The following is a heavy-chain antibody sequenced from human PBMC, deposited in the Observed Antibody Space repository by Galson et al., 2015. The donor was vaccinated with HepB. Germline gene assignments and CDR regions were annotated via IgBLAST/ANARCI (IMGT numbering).Heavy chain of an antibody. CDR3: ASRKRTTLGDYYYGMDV. V-gene: IGHV4-39*01. Sequence: ETLSLTCTVSGGSISSSSYYWGWIRQPPGKGLEWIGSIYYSGSTYYNPSLKSRVTISVDTSKNQFSLKLSSVTAADTAVYYCASRKRTTLGDYYYGMDVWGQGTTVTVSS. CDR2: IYYSGST. J-gene: IGHJ6*02. CDR1: GGSISSSSYY. D-gene: IGHD4-11*01.